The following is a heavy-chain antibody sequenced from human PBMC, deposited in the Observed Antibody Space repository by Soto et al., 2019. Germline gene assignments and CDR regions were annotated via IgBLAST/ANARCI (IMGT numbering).Heavy chain of an antibody. CDR2: INPNGGST. CDR1: GYTFTSYY. Sequence: QVQLVQSGAEVKKPGASVKLSCKASGYTFTSYYIHWVRQAPGQGLEWMAIINPNGGSTNYAQKFRGRVTVTRDTSTSTGYMELTSLRSEDTAVYYCARNLATGDYWGQGTLVTVSS. J-gene: IGHJ4*02. D-gene: IGHD1-1*01. V-gene: IGHV1-46*01. CDR3: ARNLATGDY.